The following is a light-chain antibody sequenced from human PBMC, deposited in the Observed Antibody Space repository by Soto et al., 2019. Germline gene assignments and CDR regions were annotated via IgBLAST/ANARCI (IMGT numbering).Light chain of an antibody. V-gene: IGLV1-40*01. Sequence: QSVLTQPPSVSGAPVQRVTISCTGSSSNIGAGSDVHWYQQLPGTAPKLLIYGNSNRPSGVPDRFSGSMSGTSASLAITGLRAEDEADYYCQSYDSSLSGHVVFGGGTKRTVL. CDR1: SSNIGAGSD. CDR3: QSYDSSLSGHVV. CDR2: GNS. J-gene: IGLJ2*01.